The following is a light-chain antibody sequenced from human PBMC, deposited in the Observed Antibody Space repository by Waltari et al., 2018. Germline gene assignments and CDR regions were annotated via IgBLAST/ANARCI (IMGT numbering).Light chain of an antibody. Sequence: DIQMTQFPSTLSASVGDTVTITCRASQRISNWLSWYQQKPGKATKLLIHTTSTLEAGVPSRFSGRGSGTQFTLTISSLQPDDLATYYCQHYISAPWTFGQGTKVEI. CDR2: TTS. CDR3: QHYISAPWT. V-gene: IGKV1-5*03. J-gene: IGKJ1*01. CDR1: QRISNW.